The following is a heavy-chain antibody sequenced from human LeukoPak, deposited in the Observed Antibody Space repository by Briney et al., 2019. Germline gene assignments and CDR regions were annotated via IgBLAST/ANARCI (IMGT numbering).Heavy chain of an antibody. V-gene: IGHV4-30-2*01. J-gene: IGHJ4*02. CDR3: ARDRVGATGGVDY. CDR2: IYHSGST. Sequence: SETLSLTCTVSGGSISSGGYYWSWIRQPPGKGLEWIGYIYHSGSTYYNPSLKSRVTISVDRSKNQFSLKLSSVTAADTAVYYCARDRVGATGGVDYWGQGTLVTVSS. CDR1: GGSISSGGYY. D-gene: IGHD1-26*01.